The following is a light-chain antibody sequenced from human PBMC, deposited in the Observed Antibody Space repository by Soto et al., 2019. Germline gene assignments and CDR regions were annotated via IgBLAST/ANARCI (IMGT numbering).Light chain of an antibody. Sequence: EIVLTQSPGTLSLSPGERATLSCRASQSINSRYLAWYQQKPGQAPRLLIYGASARANAMPDRFSGRGCGTDFTLTISRLEPEDFAVYYCQQFGSSPGFTFGRGTKVDIK. J-gene: IGKJ3*01. CDR3: QQFGSSPGFT. CDR1: QSINSRY. CDR2: GAS. V-gene: IGKV3-20*01.